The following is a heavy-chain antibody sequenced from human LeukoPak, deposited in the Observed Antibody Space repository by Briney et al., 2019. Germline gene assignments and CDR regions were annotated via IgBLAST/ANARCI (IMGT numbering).Heavy chain of an antibody. V-gene: IGHV3-7*01. J-gene: IGHJ4*02. CDR1: GFTFSNYW. D-gene: IGHD3-10*01. CDR2: IKEDGSEK. Sequence: SGGSLRLSCVASGFTFSNYWMSWVRQAPGKGLECVANIKEDGSEKYYVDSVKGRFTISRDNAKNSLYLQMNSLRAEDTAVYHCARTYGSETSYRHSDNWGQGTLVTVSS. CDR3: ARTYGSETSYRHSDN.